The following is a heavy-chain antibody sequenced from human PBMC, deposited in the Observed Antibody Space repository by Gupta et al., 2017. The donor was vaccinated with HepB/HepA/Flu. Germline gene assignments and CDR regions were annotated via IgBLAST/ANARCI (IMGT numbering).Heavy chain of an antibody. D-gene: IGHD3-10*01. Sequence: LQLVESGGGVVQPGKSLRLSCAASGFSFRNYIMHLFRQAPGKGLEWVAFIWTYGNVGNYIDSVKGLFTISRGNDRYAVFLQMDSLRPEDTGIYFCAREVEGLELWGQGTMVTVS. CDR2: IWTYGNVG. CDR1: GFSFRNYI. J-gene: IGHJ3*01. CDR3: AREVEGLEL. V-gene: IGHV3-33*08.